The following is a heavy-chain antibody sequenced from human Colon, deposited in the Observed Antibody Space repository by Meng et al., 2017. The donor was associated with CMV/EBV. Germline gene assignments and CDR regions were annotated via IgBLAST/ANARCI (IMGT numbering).Heavy chain of an antibody. CDR1: GYTFSGYY. CDR2: INPKSGAT. Sequence: VWWLSSGAWVKQPGASVRVSCMSYGYTFSGYYVHWVRQAPGQGLEWMGWINPKSGATKYAQKFQDRVTMTRDTSIGTAYMDLSRLTSDDTALYYCARGVVGGYNFGFPVAYYCDYWGQGTLVTVSS. V-gene: IGHV1-2*02. CDR3: ARGVVGGYNFGFPVAYYCDY. J-gene: IGHJ4*02. D-gene: IGHD1-1*01.